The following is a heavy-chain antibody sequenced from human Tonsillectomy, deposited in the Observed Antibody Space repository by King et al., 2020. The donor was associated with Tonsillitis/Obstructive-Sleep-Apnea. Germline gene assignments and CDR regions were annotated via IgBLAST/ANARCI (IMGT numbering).Heavy chain of an antibody. J-gene: IGHJ4*02. Sequence: VQLQQWGAGLLKPSETLSLTCAVYGGSFSGYYWSWIRQPPGKGLEWIGEINHSGSTNYNPSLKSRVTISVDTSKNQFSLKLSSVTAADTAVYYCASGGDYCSGGSCYPYYFDYWGQGTLVTVSS. CDR3: ASGGDYCSGGSCYPYYFDY. D-gene: IGHD2-15*01. CDR1: GGSFSGYY. CDR2: INHSGST. V-gene: IGHV4-34*01.